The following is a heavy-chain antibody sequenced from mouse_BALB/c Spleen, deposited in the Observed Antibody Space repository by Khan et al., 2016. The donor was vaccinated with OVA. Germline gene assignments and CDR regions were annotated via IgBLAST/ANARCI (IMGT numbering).Heavy chain of an antibody. D-gene: IGHD2-1*01. V-gene: IGHV3-1*02. CDR2: IYNSGSI. Sequence: VQLKQSGPDLVKPSQSLSLTCTVTGYSITSGYSWHWIRQFPGNKLEWMGYIYNSGSINYNPSLKSRFSITRDKSKNLFFLTLHCVNTEDTATYYGSRDVNYMDYWGQGTSVTVSS. CDR1: GYSITSGYS. CDR3: SRDVNYMDY. J-gene: IGHJ4*01.